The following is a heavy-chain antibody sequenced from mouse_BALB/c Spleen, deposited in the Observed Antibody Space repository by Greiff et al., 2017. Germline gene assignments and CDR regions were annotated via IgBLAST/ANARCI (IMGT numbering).Heavy chain of an antibody. CDR3: ARSHYYGSSYDY. CDR1: GYSITSDYA. J-gene: IGHJ2*01. V-gene: IGHV3-2*02. CDR2: ISYSGST. D-gene: IGHD1-1*01. Sequence: EVKLQESGPGLVKPSQSLSLTCTVTGYSITSDYAWNWIRQFPGNKLEWMGYISYSGSTSYNPSLKSRISITRDTSKNQFFLQLNSVTTEDTATYYCARSHYYGSSYDYWGQGTTLTVSS.